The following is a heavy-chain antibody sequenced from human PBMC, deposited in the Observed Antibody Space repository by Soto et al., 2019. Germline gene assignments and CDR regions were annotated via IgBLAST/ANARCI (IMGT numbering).Heavy chain of an antibody. Sequence: SETLSLTCTVSGGSISSGGYYWSWIRQHPGKGLEWIGYIYYSGSTYYNPSLKSRVTISVDTSKNQFSLKLSSVTAADTAVYYCARSRGYSYGYGGYYYGMDVWGQGTTVTGSS. V-gene: IGHV4-31*03. CDR2: IYYSGST. CDR1: GGSISSGGYY. CDR3: ARSRGYSYGYGGYYYGMDV. J-gene: IGHJ6*02. D-gene: IGHD5-18*01.